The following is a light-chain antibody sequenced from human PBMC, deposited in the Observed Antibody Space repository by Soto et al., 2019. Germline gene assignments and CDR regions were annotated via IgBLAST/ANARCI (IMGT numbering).Light chain of an antibody. V-gene: IGKV3-15*01. J-gene: IGKJ2*01. Sequence: EIVMTQSPATLSVSPGERATLSCRASQNVRNNLAWYQQQPGQGPRLLIYDVSTRAIGVPARFRGGGSETEFTLTISSLQSEDVAVYFCQQYKDWPPAYTFGQGTKLEIK. CDR3: QQYKDWPPAYT. CDR2: DVS. CDR1: QNVRNN.